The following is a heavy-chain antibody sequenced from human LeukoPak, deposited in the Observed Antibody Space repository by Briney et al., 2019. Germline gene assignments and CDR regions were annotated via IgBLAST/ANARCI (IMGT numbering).Heavy chain of an antibody. CDR2: IYYSGTT. D-gene: IGHD2-2*01. Sequence: SETLSLTCTVSDGSIRSYYWSWIRQSPGKGLEWIGYIYYSGTTNYNPSLKSRVTISVDMSENQFSLKLSSVTAADTAVYYCARTYCSSISCYHYFDYWGQGTLVTVSS. J-gene: IGHJ4*02. CDR3: ARTYCSSISCYHYFDY. CDR1: DGSIRSYY. V-gene: IGHV4-59*12.